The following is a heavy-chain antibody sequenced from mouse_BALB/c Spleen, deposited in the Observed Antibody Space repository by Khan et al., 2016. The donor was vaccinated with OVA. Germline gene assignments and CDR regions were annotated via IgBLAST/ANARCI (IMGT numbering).Heavy chain of an antibody. J-gene: IGHJ2*01. D-gene: IGHD1-1*01. V-gene: IGHV5-17*02. CDR2: ISGDSSTI. CDR3: ATSYFYGYYFDY. CDR1: GFTFSTYG. Sequence: EVELVESGGGLVQPGGSRKLSCAASGFTFSTYGMHWVRQAPEKGLEWVAYISGDSSTIYYAATVKGRFTISRDNPKNTLFLQMTSLMSEDTARYYCATSYFYGYYFDYWGPGTTLTVSS.